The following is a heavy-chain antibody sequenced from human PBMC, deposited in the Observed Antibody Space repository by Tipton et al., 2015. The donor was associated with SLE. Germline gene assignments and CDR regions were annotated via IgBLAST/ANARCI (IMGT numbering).Heavy chain of an antibody. CDR3: ASGGIYFDY. D-gene: IGHD3-10*01. CDR2: IYYSGST. J-gene: IGHJ4*02. Sequence: LRISCAVYGGSFSRFYWNWIRQPPGKGLEWIGGIYYSGSTYYNPSLKSRVTISVDTSKNQFSLKLSSVTAADTAVYYCASGGIYFDYWGQGTLVTVSS. CDR1: GGSFSRFY. V-gene: IGHV4-34*01.